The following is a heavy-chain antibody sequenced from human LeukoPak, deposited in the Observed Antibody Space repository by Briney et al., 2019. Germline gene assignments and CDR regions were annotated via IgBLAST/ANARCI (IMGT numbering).Heavy chain of an antibody. V-gene: IGHV3-23*01. CDR2: IRGSGVST. D-gene: IGHD4/OR15-4a*01. J-gene: IGHJ1*01. Sequence: GGSLRLSCAASGFTLSSYAMSWGPQSPGKELEWVSAIRGSGVSTYYADSVKGRFTMSRDNSKNTLYLQMNSLIAEDTAVYYFAKDLTTTPAEYFQHWGQGTLVTVSS. CDR1: GFTLSSYA. CDR3: AKDLTTTPAEYFQH.